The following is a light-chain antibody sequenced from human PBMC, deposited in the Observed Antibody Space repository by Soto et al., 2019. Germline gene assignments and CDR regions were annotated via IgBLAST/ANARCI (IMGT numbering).Light chain of an antibody. V-gene: IGLV1-40*01. J-gene: IGLJ1*01. CDR1: SSNIGAGYD. Sequence: QSALTQPPSVSGAPGQGVTISCTGSSSNIGAGYDVHWYQQLPGGAPRLLIYANSNRPSGVPDRFSGSRSGTSASLAITGLQAEDEADYSCQSYDSSLSGFYVFGTGTKVTVL. CDR3: QSYDSSLSGFYV. CDR2: ANS.